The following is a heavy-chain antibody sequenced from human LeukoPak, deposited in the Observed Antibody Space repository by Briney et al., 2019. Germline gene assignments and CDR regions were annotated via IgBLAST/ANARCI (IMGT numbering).Heavy chain of an antibody. J-gene: IGHJ3*02. V-gene: IGHV4-34*01. CDR3: ARDSVALRDDAFDI. CDR2: INHSGST. D-gene: IGHD6-19*01. CDR1: GGSFSGYY. Sequence: SETLSLTCAVYGGSFSGYYWSWIRQPPGKGLEWIGEINHSGSTNYNPSLKSRVTISVDTSKNQFSLKLSSVTAADTAVYYCARDSVALRDDAFDIWGQGTMVTVSS.